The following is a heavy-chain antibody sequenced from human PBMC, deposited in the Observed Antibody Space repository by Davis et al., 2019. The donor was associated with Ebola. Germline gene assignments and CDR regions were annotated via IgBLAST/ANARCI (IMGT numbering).Heavy chain of an antibody. Sequence: ASVPVSCKASGYSFTDDGISWVRQAPGQGLEWMGWISTYNGNTNYAQKVQGRITMTTDTSTSTAYMELRSLRSDDTARYYCARDVRGITGPSEYWGQGTLVTVSS. V-gene: IGHV1-18*01. CDR2: ISTYNGNT. J-gene: IGHJ4*02. D-gene: IGHD1-1*01. CDR3: ARDVRGITGPSEY. CDR1: GYSFTDDG.